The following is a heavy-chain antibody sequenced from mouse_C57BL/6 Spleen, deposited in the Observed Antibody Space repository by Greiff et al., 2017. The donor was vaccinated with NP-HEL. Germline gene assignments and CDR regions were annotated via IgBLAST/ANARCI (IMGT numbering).Heavy chain of an antibody. V-gene: IGHV1-5*01. CDR3: TRWDYGSKYYFDY. Sequence: EVQLVESGTVLARPGASVKMSCKTSGYTFTSYWMHWVKQRPGQGLEWIGAIYPGNSDTSYNQKFKGKAKLTAVTSASTAYMELSSLTNEDSAVYYCTRWDYGSKYYFDYWGQGTTLTVSS. CDR1: GYTFTSYW. J-gene: IGHJ2*01. D-gene: IGHD1-1*01. CDR2: IYPGNSDT.